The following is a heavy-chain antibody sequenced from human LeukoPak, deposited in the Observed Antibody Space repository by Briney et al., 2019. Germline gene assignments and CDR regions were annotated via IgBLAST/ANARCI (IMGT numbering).Heavy chain of an antibody. CDR1: GGTFSSYA. V-gene: IGHV1-69*04. Sequence: GASVKVSCKASGGTFSSYAISWVRQAPGQGLEWMGRIIPILGIANYAQKFQGRVTITADKSTSTAYMELSSLRSEDTAVYYCARGTQYCSGGSCTLRQIGMDVWGQGTTVTVSS. CDR2: IIPILGIA. D-gene: IGHD2-15*01. J-gene: IGHJ6*02. CDR3: ARGTQYCSGGSCTLRQIGMDV.